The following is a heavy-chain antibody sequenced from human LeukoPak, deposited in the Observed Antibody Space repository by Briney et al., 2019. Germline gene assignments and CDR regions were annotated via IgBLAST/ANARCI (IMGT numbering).Heavy chain of an antibody. CDR2: ISSSGTYI. V-gene: IGHV3-21*01. CDR3: ASPRDGYNPFDY. CDR1: GFTFSSYS. J-gene: IGHJ4*02. D-gene: IGHD5-24*01. Sequence: RPGGSLRLSCAASGFTFSSYSMNWVRQAPGKGLEWVSSISSSGTYIYYADSVKGRFTISRDNAKNSLYLQMNSLRAEGTAVYYCASPRDGYNPFDYWGQGTLVTVSS.